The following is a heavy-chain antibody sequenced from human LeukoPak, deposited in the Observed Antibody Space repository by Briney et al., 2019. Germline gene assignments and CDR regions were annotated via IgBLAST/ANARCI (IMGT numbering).Heavy chain of an antibody. V-gene: IGHV4-34*01. CDR1: GGSFSGYY. D-gene: IGHD3-22*01. CDR2: INHSGST. CDR3: ATFDSHSVDY. J-gene: IGHJ4*02. Sequence: PSETLSLTCAVYGGSFSGYYWSWIRQPPGKGLEWIGEINHSGSTNYNPSLKSRVTISVDTSENQFSLKLSSVTAADTAVYYCATFDSHSVDYWGQGTLVTVSS.